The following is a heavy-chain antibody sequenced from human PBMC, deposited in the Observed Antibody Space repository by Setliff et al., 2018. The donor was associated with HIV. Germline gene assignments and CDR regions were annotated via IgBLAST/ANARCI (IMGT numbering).Heavy chain of an antibody. V-gene: IGHV4-4*09. J-gene: IGHJ4*02. Sequence: SETLSLTCTVSGGSFTTYYWSWLRQPPGKELEWIGYFYTSGSTNYNPSLKSRVTMSIDTSKNQFSLKLSSVTAADTAVYYCASPASGGSSGQYHYWGQGTLVTVSS. D-gene: IGHD6-19*01. CDR3: ASPASGGSSGQYHY. CDR2: FYTSGST. CDR1: GGSFTTYY.